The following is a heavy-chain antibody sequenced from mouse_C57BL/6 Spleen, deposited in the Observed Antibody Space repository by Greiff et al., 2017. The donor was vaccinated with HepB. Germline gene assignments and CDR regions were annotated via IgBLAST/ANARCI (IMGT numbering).Heavy chain of an antibody. CDR1: GFTFSSYA. V-gene: IGHV5-9-1*02. CDR3: TRDINWDEYFDV. Sequence: EVKLVESGEGLVKPGGSLKLSCAASGFTFSSYAMSWVRQTPEKRLEWVAYISSGGDYIYYADTVKGRFTISRDNARNTLYLQMSSLKSEDTAMYYCTRDINWDEYFDVWGTGTTVTVSS. J-gene: IGHJ1*03. D-gene: IGHD4-1*02. CDR2: ISSGGDYI.